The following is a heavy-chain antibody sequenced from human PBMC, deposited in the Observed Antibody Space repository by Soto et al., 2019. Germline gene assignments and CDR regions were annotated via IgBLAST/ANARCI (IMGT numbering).Heavy chain of an antibody. CDR1: VYSFTNYW. Sequence: PGESLNMSCQCSVYSFTNYWINWVRQMPGKGLEWMGRIDPSDYYTNYSPSFQGHVTVSADKSISTAYLQWSSLKASDTAMYYCARHKAAAAPSIWGQGTMVTVSS. CDR3: ARHKAAAAPSI. CDR2: IDPSDYYT. D-gene: IGHD6-13*01. J-gene: IGHJ3*02. V-gene: IGHV5-10-1*01.